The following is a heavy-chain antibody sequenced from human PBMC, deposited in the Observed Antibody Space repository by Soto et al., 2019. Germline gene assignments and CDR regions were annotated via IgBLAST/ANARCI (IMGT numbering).Heavy chain of an antibody. CDR3: ARARRYFDYDFDY. Sequence: QVQLQESGPGLVKPSETLSLTCTVSGGSISSYYWSWIRQPPGKGLEWIGYIYYSGSTNYNPSLKSRLTISVDTSKNQFSLKLSSVTAADTAVYYCARARRYFDYDFDYWGQGTLVTVSS. CDR1: GGSISSYY. D-gene: IGHD3-9*01. CDR2: IYYSGST. J-gene: IGHJ4*02. V-gene: IGHV4-59*01.